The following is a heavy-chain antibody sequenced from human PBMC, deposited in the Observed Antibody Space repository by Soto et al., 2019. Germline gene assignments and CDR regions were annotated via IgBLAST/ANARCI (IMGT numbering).Heavy chain of an antibody. D-gene: IGHD4-17*01. CDR3: ARGYGAADY. CDR2: LGSNPRTI. J-gene: IGHJ4*02. CDR1: GFNFPNYG. V-gene: IGHV3-11*04. Sequence: GGSLRLSSAASGFNFPNYGLGWVRQAPGKGLEWVSFLGSNPRTIYYSDSVRGRFTISRDNARTSLYLQMDSLRDEDTALYYCARGYGAADYWGRGTLVTVSS.